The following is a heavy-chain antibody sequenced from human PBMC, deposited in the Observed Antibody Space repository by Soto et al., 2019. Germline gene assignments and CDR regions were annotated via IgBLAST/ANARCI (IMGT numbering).Heavy chain of an antibody. J-gene: IGHJ4*02. V-gene: IGHV1-2*02. CDR1: GYTFTGHY. CDR3: GRGRSGQIVVFY. D-gene: IGHD1-26*01. Sequence: ASVKVSCKASGYTFTGHYTHWVRQAPEQGPEWMGEIGPESGDTRYAQKFQGRVTMTRDTSITTVYMELKNLSPDDTAVYYCGRGRSGQIVVFYWGQGTPVTVSS. CDR2: IGPESGDT.